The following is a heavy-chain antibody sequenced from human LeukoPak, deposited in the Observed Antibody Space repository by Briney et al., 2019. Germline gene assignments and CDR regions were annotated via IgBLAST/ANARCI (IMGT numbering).Heavy chain of an antibody. J-gene: IGHJ3*02. CDR3: ASLSPQKGVESDAFDI. D-gene: IGHD1-14*01. CDR2: INHSGST. V-gene: IGHV4-34*01. CDR1: GGSFSGYY. Sequence: PSETLSLTCAVYGGSFSGYYWSWIRQPPGKGLEWIGEINHSGSTNYNPSLKSRVTISVDTSKNQFSLKLSSVTAADTAVYYCASLSPQKGVESDAFDIWGQGTMVTVSS.